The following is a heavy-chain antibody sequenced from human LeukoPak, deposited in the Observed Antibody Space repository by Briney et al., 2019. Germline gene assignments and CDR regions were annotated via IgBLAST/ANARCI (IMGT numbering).Heavy chain of an antibody. CDR3: ARQQLGIVVIDY. V-gene: IGHV4-61*02. D-gene: IGHD2-2*01. J-gene: IGHJ4*02. Sequence: SETLSLTCTVSGASISSGSYYWSWVRQPAGEGLEWIGRIYTSGSTNYNPSLKSRVTISIDTSKNQFSLRLNSMTAADTAVYYWARQQLGIVVIDYWGQGTLVTVSS. CDR2: IYTSGST. CDR1: GASISSGSYY.